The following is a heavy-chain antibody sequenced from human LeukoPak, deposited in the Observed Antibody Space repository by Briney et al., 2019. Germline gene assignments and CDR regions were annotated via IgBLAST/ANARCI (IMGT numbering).Heavy chain of an antibody. V-gene: IGHV3-23*01. Sequence: GGSLRLSCAASGFTFSSYAMSWVRQAPRKGLEWVSAISGSGGSTYYADSVKGRFTISRDNSKNTLYLKMNSLRAEDTAVYYCAKVRYGSGSPNDCWGQGTLVTVSS. CDR1: GFTFSSYA. J-gene: IGHJ4*02. CDR2: ISGSGGST. CDR3: AKVRYGSGSPNDC. D-gene: IGHD3-10*01.